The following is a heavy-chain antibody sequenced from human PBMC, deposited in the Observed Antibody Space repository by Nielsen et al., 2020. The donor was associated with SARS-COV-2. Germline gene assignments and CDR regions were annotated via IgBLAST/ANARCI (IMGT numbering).Heavy chain of an antibody. D-gene: IGHD1-26*01. CDR2: ITNTDAK. V-gene: IGHV3-69-1*01. Sequence: GESLKISCAASGFSFGIYSMSWVRQAPGKGLEWVSYITNTDAKYYADSVKGRFTISRDNAKNSLYLQMNSLRAEDTALYYCAKDSYSGSYDSAFDIWGQGTMVTVSS. J-gene: IGHJ3*02. CDR1: GFSFGIYS. CDR3: AKDSYSGSYDSAFDI.